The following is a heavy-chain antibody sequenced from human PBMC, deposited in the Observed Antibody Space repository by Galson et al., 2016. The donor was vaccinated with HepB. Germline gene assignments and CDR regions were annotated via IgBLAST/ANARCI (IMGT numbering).Heavy chain of an antibody. CDR3: ARDGGYCSGGRCYFEEGFDY. D-gene: IGHD2-15*01. CDR1: GYTFTNYP. J-gene: IGHJ4*02. CDR2: IDAASGSR. Sequence: SVKVSCKASGYTFTNYPIQWVRQAPGHRLEWMGWIDAASGSRKYSQKFQGRVTITRDTSASTAYMELSSLRSEDTAVYYCARDGGYCSGGRCYFEEGFDYWGQGTPVTVSS. V-gene: IGHV1-3*01.